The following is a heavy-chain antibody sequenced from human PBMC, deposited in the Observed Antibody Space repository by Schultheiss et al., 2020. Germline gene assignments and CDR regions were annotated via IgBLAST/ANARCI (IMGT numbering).Heavy chain of an antibody. J-gene: IGHJ2*01. CDR2: IYYSGST. CDR3: ARQPYSNWYFDL. D-gene: IGHD4-11*01. CDR1: GGSISSGDYY. V-gene: IGHV4-30-4*01. Sequence: SETLSLTCTVSGGSISSGDYYWSWIRQPPGKGLEWIGYIYYSGSTYYNPSLKSRVTISVDTSKNQFSLKLSSVTAADTAVYYCARQPYSNWYFDLWGRGTLVNVSS.